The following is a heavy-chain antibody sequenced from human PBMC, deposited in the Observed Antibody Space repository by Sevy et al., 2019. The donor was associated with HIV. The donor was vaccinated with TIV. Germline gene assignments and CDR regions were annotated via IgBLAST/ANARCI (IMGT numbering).Heavy chain of an antibody. Sequence: GGSLRLSCAASGFTFSKYCMSWVRQPPGKGLEWVSTLTVCSGEINYADSVKGRFTISRDNSKRSVYLQMNNLRHEDTAVYYCGRDGCTKPHDYWGQGTLVTVSS. V-gene: IGHV3-23*01. CDR2: LTVCSGEI. D-gene: IGHD2-8*01. CDR3: GRDGCTKPHDY. CDR1: GFTFSKYC. J-gene: IGHJ4*02.